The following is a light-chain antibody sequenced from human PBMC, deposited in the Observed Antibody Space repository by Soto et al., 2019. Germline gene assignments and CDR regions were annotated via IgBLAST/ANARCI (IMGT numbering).Light chain of an antibody. CDR3: QQYVNSPRT. CDR1: QSVSSSY. CDR2: GAS. J-gene: IGKJ1*01. V-gene: IGKV3-20*01. Sequence: EIVLTQSPGTLSLSLGERATLSCRASQSVSSSYLAWYQQKPGQAPRLLIYGASSRATGIPDRFSGSGSGTDFTLTISRLEPEDFAVYYCQQYVNSPRTFGQGTKVEIK.